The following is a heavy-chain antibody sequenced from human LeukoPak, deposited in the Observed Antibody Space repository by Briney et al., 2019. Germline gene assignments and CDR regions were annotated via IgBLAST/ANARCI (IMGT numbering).Heavy chain of an antibody. CDR3: AKDVLSEGING. J-gene: IGHJ4*02. Sequence: PGGSLRLSCRASGFTFSGNGMHWVRQAPGKGLEWVAVISYDGSNKYYADSVKGRFTISRDNSKNTLYLQMNSLRAEDTAVYYCAKDVLSEGINGWGQGTLVTVSS. CDR2: ISYDGSNK. D-gene: IGHD3-10*01. CDR1: GFTFSGNG. V-gene: IGHV3-30*18.